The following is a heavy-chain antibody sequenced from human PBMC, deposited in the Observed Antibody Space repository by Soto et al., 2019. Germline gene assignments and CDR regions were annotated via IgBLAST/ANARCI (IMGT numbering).Heavy chain of an antibody. CDR1: SGSISSSNW. CDR3: ARVSGVVVPAATYPRTFDY. CDR2: IYHSGST. D-gene: IGHD2-2*01. J-gene: IGHJ4*02. Sequence: QVQLQESGPGLVKPSGTLSLTCAVSSGSISSSNWWSWVRQPPGKGLEWIGEIYHSGSTNYNPSPKSRVTISVDKSKNQFSLKLSSVTAADTAVYYCARVSGVVVPAATYPRTFDYWGQGTLVTVSS. V-gene: IGHV4-4*02.